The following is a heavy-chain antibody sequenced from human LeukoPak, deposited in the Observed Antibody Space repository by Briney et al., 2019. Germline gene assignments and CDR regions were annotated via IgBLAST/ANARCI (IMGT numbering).Heavy chain of an antibody. V-gene: IGHV4-59*11. J-gene: IGHJ4*02. D-gene: IGHD3-22*01. CDR2: IYYNGST. Sequence: SETLSLTCTVSGVSISSHYWSWIRQPPGKGLEWMEYIYYNGSTNYNPSLKSRVTISVDTSKNQFSLRLSSVTAADTAVYYCARGPLYYYENSGYPTNWGQGTLVTVSS. CDR3: ARGPLYYYENSGYPTN. CDR1: GVSISSHY.